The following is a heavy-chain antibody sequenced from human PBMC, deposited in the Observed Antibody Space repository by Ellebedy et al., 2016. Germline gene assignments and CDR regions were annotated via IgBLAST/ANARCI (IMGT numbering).Heavy chain of an antibody. CDR3: AKGNGGNPFDY. J-gene: IGHJ4*02. CDR2: ISSSSSYI. D-gene: IGHD4-23*01. V-gene: IGHV3-21*04. CDR1: GFTFSSYS. Sequence: GESLKISXAASGFTFSSYSMNWVRQAPGKGLEWVSSISSSSSYIYYADSVKGRFTISRDNAKNSLYLQMNSLRAEDTALYYCAKGNGGNPFDYWGQGTLVTVSS.